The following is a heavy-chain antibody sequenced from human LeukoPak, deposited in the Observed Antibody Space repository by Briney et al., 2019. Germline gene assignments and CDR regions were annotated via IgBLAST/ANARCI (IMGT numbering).Heavy chain of an antibody. CDR2: IYYSGST. CDR1: GGSISSYY. J-gene: IGHJ1*01. CDR3: ASQQLDEYFQH. V-gene: IGHV4-59*12. D-gene: IGHD6-13*01. Sequence: SETLSLTCTVSGGSISSYYWSWIRQPPGKGLEWIGYIYYSGSTNYNPSLKSRVTISVDTSKNQFSLKLSSVTAADTAVYYCASQQLDEYFQHWGQGTLVTVSS.